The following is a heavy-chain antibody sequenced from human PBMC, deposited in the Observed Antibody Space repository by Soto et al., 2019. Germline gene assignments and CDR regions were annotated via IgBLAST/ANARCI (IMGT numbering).Heavy chain of an antibody. V-gene: IGHV1-8*01. CDR3: ARGVEWVRGVEPMDV. CDR1: GYTFTSYD. J-gene: IGHJ6*02. Sequence: ASVKVSCKASGYTFTSYDINWVRQATGQGREWMGWMNPNSGNTGYAQKFQGRVTMTRNTSISTAYMELSSLRSEDTAVYYCARGVEWVRGVEPMDVWGQGTTVTVS. D-gene: IGHD3-10*01. CDR2: MNPNSGNT.